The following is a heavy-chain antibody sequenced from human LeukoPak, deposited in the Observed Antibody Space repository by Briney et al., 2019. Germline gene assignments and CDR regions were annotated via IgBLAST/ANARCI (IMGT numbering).Heavy chain of an antibody. Sequence: PGGSLRLSCAASGFTFSSYSMNWVRQAPGKGLEWVSSISSSSSYIYYADSVKGRCTISRDNAKNSLYLQMNSLRAEDTAVYYCARDPMITFGVYYFDYWGQGTLVTVSS. CDR1: GFTFSSYS. V-gene: IGHV3-21*01. J-gene: IGHJ4*02. CDR2: ISSSSSYI. D-gene: IGHD3-16*01. CDR3: ARDPMITFGVYYFDY.